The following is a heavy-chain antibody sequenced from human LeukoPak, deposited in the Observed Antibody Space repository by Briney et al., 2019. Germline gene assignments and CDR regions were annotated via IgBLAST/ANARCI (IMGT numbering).Heavy chain of an antibody. Sequence: PGGSLRLSCAASGFTFSSYSMNWVRQAPGKGLEGVSYISPSSSTIYYADSVKGRFTISRDNGKNSLHLQMNSLRAEDTAVYYCARDGKGLTNYFDYWGQGTLVTVSS. CDR3: ARDGKGLTNYFDY. CDR1: GFTFSSYS. J-gene: IGHJ4*02. D-gene: IGHD1-1*01. CDR2: ISPSSSTI. V-gene: IGHV3-48*01.